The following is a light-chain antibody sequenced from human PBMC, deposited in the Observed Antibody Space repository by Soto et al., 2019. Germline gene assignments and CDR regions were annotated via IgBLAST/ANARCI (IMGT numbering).Light chain of an antibody. CDR2: EVN. V-gene: IGLV2-8*01. CDR3: SSYAGNNVV. Sequence: QSALTQPPSASGSPGQSVTISCTGTSSDIGGYNSVSWYQQHPGKAPRLMIYEVNKRPSGVPDRFSGSKSGYTASLTVSGLQTEDEADYYCSSYAGNNVVFGGGTKLTVL. J-gene: IGLJ2*01. CDR1: SSDIGGYNS.